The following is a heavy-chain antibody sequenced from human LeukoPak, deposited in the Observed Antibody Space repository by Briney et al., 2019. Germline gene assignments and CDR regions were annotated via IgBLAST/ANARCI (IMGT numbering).Heavy chain of an antibody. V-gene: IGHV3-7*01. D-gene: IGHD3-3*01. J-gene: IGHJ4*02. Sequence: GGSLRLSCAASGFTFSSYWMRWVRQAPGKGLEWVANIKQDGSEKYYVDSVKGRFTISRDNAKNSLYLQMNSLRAEDTAVYYCARDRSVTYYDFWSGYLDHYFDYWGQGTLVTVSS. CDR3: ARDRSVTYYDFWSGYLDHYFDY. CDR1: GFTFSSYW. CDR2: IKQDGSEK.